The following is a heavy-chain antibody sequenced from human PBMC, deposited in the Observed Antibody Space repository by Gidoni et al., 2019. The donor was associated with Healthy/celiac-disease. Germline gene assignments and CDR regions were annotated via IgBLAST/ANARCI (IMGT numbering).Heavy chain of an antibody. D-gene: IGHD5-18*01. CDR1: GGSISSSSYY. Sequence: QLQLQESGPGLVKPSETLSLTCTVSGGSISSSSYYWGWIRQPPGKGLEWIGSIYYSGSTYYNPSLKSRVTISVDTSKNQFSLKLSSVTAADTAVYYCARHAGYSYGGAEDYYYGMDVWGQGTTVTVSS. CDR3: ARHAGYSYGGAEDYYYGMDV. CDR2: IYYSGST. V-gene: IGHV4-39*01. J-gene: IGHJ6*02.